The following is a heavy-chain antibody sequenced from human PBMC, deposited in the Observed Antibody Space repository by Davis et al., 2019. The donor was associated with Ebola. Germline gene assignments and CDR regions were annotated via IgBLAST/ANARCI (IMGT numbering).Heavy chain of an antibody. CDR1: GGSVSSGGYY. J-gene: IGHJ5*02. Sequence: MPSETLSLTCTVSGGSVSSGGYYWNWIRQPPGKGLEWIGYIYYSGSTNYNPSLKSRATISVDTSKKQFSLKMRSVTAADTAVYYCARNSITKFNWLDPWGQGALVTVSS. CDR2: IYYSGST. V-gene: IGHV4-61*08. CDR3: ARNSITKFNWLDP. D-gene: IGHD1-14*01.